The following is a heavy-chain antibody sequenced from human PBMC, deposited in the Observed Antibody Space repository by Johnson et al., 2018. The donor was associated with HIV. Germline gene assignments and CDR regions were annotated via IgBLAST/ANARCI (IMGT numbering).Heavy chain of an antibody. CDR2: IKSKTDGGTT. Sequence: EVQLVESGGGLVQPGGSLRLSCAASGFTFSNAWMSWVRQAPGKGLEWVGRIKSKTDGGTTDYAAPVKGRFTISRDDSKNPLYLQMNSLKTEDTAVYYCTTDRAAARDAFDIWGQGTMVTVSS. CDR1: GFTFSNAW. V-gene: IGHV3-15*01. J-gene: IGHJ3*02. D-gene: IGHD6-13*01. CDR3: TTDRAAARDAFDI.